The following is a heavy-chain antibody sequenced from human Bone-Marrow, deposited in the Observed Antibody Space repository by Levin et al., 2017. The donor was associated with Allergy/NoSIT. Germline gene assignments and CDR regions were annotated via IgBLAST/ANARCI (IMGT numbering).Heavy chain of an antibody. J-gene: IGHJ4*02. CDR1: GFTFSSYA. Sequence: GGSLRLSCAASGFTFSSYAMSWVRQAPGKGLEWVSAISGSGGSTYYADSVKGRFTISRDNSKNTLYLQMNSLRAEDTAVYYCAKRTLPLGGSYSFDYWGQGTLVTVSS. CDR2: ISGSGGST. CDR3: AKRTLPLGGSYSFDY. V-gene: IGHV3-23*01. D-gene: IGHD1-26*01.